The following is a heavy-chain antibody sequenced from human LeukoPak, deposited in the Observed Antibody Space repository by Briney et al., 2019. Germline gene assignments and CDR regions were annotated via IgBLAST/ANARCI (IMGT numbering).Heavy chain of an antibody. CDR3: ARERYSSGWYRSSGDWFDP. CDR1: GGSFSGYY. CDR2: INHSGST. J-gene: IGHJ5*02. D-gene: IGHD6-19*01. Sequence: SETLSLTCAVYGGSFSGYYWSWIRQPPGKGLEWIGEINHSGSTNYHPSLKSRVTISVDTSKNQFSLKLSSVTAADTAVYYCARERYSSGWYRSSGDWFDPWGQGTLVTVSS. V-gene: IGHV4-34*01.